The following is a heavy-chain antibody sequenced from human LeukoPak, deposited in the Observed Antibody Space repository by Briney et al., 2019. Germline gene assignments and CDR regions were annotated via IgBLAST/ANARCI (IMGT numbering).Heavy chain of an antibody. Sequence: SVKVSCKASGYTFTGYYMHWVRQAPGQGLEWMGWINPNSGGTNYAQKFQGRVTMTRDTSISTAYMELSRLRSDDTAVYYCARDRTYCSSTSCYTEFDYWGQGTLVTVSS. D-gene: IGHD2-2*01. CDR3: ARDRTYCSSTSCYTEFDY. J-gene: IGHJ4*02. CDR1: GYTFTGYY. CDR2: INPNSGGT. V-gene: IGHV1-2*02.